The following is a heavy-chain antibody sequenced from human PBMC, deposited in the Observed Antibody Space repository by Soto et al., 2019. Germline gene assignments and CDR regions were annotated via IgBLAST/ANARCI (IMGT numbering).Heavy chain of an antibody. D-gene: IGHD6-13*01. J-gene: IGHJ6*03. CDR1: GYTFTSYA. CDR2: INAGNGNT. CDR3: ARLVRGVAAGKLYYYYYMDV. Sequence: ASVKVSCKASGYTFTSYAMHWVRQAPGQRLEWMGWINAGNGNTKYSQKFQGRVTITRDTSASTAYMELSSLRSEDTAVYYCARLVRGVAAGKLYYYYYMDVWGKGTTVTVSS. V-gene: IGHV1-3*01.